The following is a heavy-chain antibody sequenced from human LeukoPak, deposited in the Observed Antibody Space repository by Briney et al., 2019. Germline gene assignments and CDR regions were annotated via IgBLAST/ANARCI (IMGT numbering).Heavy chain of an antibody. Sequence: PGGSLRLSCAASGFTLSSYEMHGVRQAPGKGPEWGSYISGSGSTKYYADSVKGRFTISRDNALNSLHLQMSSLRDEDTAVYYCATLSPRQQLVVDHWGQGTLVTVSS. CDR1: GFTLSSYE. V-gene: IGHV3-48*03. CDR2: ISGSGSTK. CDR3: ATLSPRQQLVVDH. D-gene: IGHD6-13*01. J-gene: IGHJ4*02.